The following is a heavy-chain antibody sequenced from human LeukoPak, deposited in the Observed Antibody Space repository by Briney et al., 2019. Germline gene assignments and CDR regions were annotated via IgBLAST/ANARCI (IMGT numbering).Heavy chain of an antibody. CDR2: ISSSSSYI. D-gene: IGHD2-21*02. V-gene: IGHV3-21*01. Sequence: GGSLRLSCAASGFTFSSYSMNWVRQAPGKGLEWVSSISSSSSYIYYADSVKGRFTISRDNAKNSLYLQMNSLRAEDTAVYYCARARGIVVVTATALDYWGQGTLVTVSS. CDR3: ARARGIVVVTATALDY. J-gene: IGHJ4*02. CDR1: GFTFSSYS.